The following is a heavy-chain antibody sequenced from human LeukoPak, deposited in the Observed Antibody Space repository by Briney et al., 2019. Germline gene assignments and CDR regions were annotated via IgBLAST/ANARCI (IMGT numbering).Heavy chain of an antibody. Sequence: SETLSLTCTVSGGSISSYYWRWIRQPPGKGLEWIGYIYYSGSTSYNPSLKSRVTISVDTSKNQFSLKLSSVTAADTAVYYCARRFGELDAFDIWGQGTMVTVSS. D-gene: IGHD3-10*01. V-gene: IGHV4-59*08. CDR1: GGSISSYY. J-gene: IGHJ3*02. CDR3: ARRFGELDAFDI. CDR2: IYYSGST.